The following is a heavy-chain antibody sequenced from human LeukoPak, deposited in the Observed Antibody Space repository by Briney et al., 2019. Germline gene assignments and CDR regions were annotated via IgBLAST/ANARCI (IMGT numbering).Heavy chain of an antibody. CDR1: GDSISNYY. J-gene: IGHJ4*02. V-gene: IGHV4-59*01. CDR2: IYYSGST. Sequence: KPAETLSLTCTVSGDSISNYYWSWIRQPPGKGLEWVGYIYYSGSTKYNPSCKSGVPMSVDTSTNQFSLKRTAVTAANTALYYCARELKVDNTGNYLEYWGQGTLSPSPQ. D-gene: IGHD3-22*01. CDR3: ARELKVDNTGNYLEY.